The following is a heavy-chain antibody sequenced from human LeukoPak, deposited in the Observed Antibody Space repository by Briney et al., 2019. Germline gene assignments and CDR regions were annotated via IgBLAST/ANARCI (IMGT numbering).Heavy chain of an antibody. CDR2: ISYTGTYI. CDR3: VRDRGTYRPIDY. CDR1: GFTFCSYA. D-gene: IGHD1-26*01. Sequence: PGGSLRLSCAASGFTFCSYALSWVREAPGKGLEWVSSISYTGTYIYYADSVKGRFTISRDNAQNSLYLQMNSLRAEDTAIYYCVRDRGTYRPIDYWGQGTLVTVSS. V-gene: IGHV3-21*04. J-gene: IGHJ4*02.